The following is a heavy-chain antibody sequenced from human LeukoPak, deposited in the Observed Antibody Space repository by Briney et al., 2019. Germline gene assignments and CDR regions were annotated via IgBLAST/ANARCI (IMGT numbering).Heavy chain of an antibody. J-gene: IGHJ4*02. Sequence: GRSLRLSCAASGFSFKDYGMHWVRQAPGKGLEWVASIWHDEGYRSYADSVKGRFTIPRDNSKNMLYLHMTRLRCDDTAVYYCTSESGFGYNSLVFDYWGQGTLLTVSS. V-gene: IGHV3-33*01. D-gene: IGHD5-24*01. CDR3: TSESGFGYNSLVFDY. CDR1: GFSFKDYG. CDR2: IWHDEGYR.